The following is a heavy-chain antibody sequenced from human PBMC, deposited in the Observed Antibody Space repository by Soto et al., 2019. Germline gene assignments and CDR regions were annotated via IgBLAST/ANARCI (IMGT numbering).Heavy chain of an antibody. J-gene: IGHJ6*03. V-gene: IGHV3-30*03. Sequence: GGSLRLSCAASGFTFSSYGMHWVRQAPGKGLEWVAVISYDGSNKYYADSVKGRFTISRDNSKNTLYLQMNSLRAEDTAVYYCARLMTTVTADYYYYYYMDVWGKGTTVTVSS. CDR1: GFTFSSYG. D-gene: IGHD4-4*01. CDR2: ISYDGSNK. CDR3: ARLMTTVTADYYYYYYMDV.